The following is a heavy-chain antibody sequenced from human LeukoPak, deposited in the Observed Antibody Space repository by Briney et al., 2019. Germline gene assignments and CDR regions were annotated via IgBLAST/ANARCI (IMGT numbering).Heavy chain of an antibody. CDR3: AREGGGSDY. CDR1: GGSISTYS. CDR2: LYSSGTT. Sequence: SETLSLTCTVSGGSISTYSWNWIRQPAGKGLEWIGRLYSSGTTKYNPSLESRVTMSVDTSKNQFSLNLTSVTAADTAVYYCAREGGGSDYWGQGTLVTVSS. J-gene: IGHJ4*02. V-gene: IGHV4-4*07. D-gene: IGHD3-16*01.